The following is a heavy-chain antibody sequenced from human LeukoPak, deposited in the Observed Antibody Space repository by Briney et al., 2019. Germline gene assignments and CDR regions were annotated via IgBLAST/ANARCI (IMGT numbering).Heavy chain of an antibody. CDR1: GGSISSYY. CDR2: IYYSAT. CDR3: ARAPGPGSHPTFDY. Sequence: SETLSLTCTVSGGSISSYYWSWIRQPPGKGLEWIGYIYYSATNYKPSLKSRVTISVDTSKNQFSLKLSSVTAADTAVYYCARAPGPGSHPTFDYWGQGTLVTVSS. J-gene: IGHJ4*02. D-gene: IGHD3-10*01. V-gene: IGHV4-59*01.